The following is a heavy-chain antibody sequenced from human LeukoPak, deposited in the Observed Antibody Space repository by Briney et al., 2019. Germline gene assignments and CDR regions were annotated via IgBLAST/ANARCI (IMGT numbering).Heavy chain of an antibody. J-gene: IGHJ3*02. CDR3: ARLSSSWYGDI. D-gene: IGHD6-13*01. Sequence: GESLKISCKGSGYSFTSYWIAWVRHMPGKGLDWMGIIYLGDSDTRYSPSLQGQVTISADKSISTAYLQWSSLKASDTAMYYCARLSSSWYGDIWGQGTMVTVSS. V-gene: IGHV5-51*01. CDR2: IYLGDSDT. CDR1: GYSFTSYW.